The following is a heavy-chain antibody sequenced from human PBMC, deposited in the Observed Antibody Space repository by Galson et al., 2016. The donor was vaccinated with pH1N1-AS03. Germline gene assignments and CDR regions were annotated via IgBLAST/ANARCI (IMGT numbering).Heavy chain of an antibody. Sequence: SLRLSCAASGFSFSTYWTYWVRQAPGKGLVWLARINGDATTTNYADSVRGRFTISRDNAKNTLHLQMNSLRSEDTAVYYCATGGTYTSGWILDYWGQGTLVAVSS. CDR3: ATGGTYTSGWILDY. CDR2: INGDATTT. D-gene: IGHD6-19*01. CDR1: GFSFSTYW. V-gene: IGHV3-74*01. J-gene: IGHJ4*02.